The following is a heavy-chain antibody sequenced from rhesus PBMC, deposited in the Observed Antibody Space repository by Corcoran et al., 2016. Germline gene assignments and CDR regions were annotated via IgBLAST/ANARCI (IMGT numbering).Heavy chain of an antibody. Sequence: EVQLVESGGGLVQPGGSLRLSCTGSGFTFGSYYMYWVRQAPGKGREWVSAINTGGGGTWYADSVKGQFTISKENAKNTLYLQKDRLRAEDTAFYYCARDLRRITGTTDFDYWGPGVLVTVSS. V-gene: IGHV3-8*01. CDR3: ARDLRRITGTTDFDY. CDR2: INTGGGGT. D-gene: IGHD1-26*01. J-gene: IGHJ4*01. CDR1: GFTFGSYY.